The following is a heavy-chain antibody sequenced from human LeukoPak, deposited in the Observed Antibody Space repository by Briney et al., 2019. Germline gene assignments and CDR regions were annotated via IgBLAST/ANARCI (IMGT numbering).Heavy chain of an antibody. CDR1: GGSISSGSYY. J-gene: IGHJ4*02. CDR3: AREELLLYYFDY. V-gene: IGHV4-61*02. CDR2: IYTSGST. Sequence: ASQTLSLTCTVSGGSISSGSYYWSWIRQPAGKGLEWIGRIYTSGSTNYNPSLKSRVTISVDTSKNQFSLKLSSVTAADTAVYYCAREELLLYYFDYWGQGTLVTVSS. D-gene: IGHD1-7*01.